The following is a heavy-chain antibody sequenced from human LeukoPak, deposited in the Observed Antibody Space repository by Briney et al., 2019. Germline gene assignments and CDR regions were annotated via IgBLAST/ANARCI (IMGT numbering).Heavy chain of an antibody. CDR3: ARDLPALLEGSLDLEDY. CDR1: GSTFSNAW. J-gene: IGHJ4*02. CDR2: ISSSGSTI. V-gene: IGHV3-11*04. Sequence: PGGSLRLSCAASGSTFSNAWMSWIRQAPGKGLEWVSYISSSGSTIYYADSVKGRFTISRDNAKNSLYLQMNSLRAEDTAVYYCARDLPALLEGSLDLEDYWGQGTLVTVSS. D-gene: IGHD3-3*01.